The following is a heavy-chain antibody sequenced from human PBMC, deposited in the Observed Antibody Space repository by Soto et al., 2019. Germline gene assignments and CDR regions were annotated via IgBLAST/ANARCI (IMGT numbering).Heavy chain of an antibody. Sequence: QVQLQESGPGLVKPSGTLSLTCAVSGGSISSSYWWSWVRQPPGKGLEWIGEIYHSGSTNYNTSLKSRVTISVNKSKNQFSLKVSSVTAADTAVYYCARVSGSYYYGMDVWGQGTTVPVSS. V-gene: IGHV4-4*02. CDR2: IYHSGST. CDR1: GGSISSSYW. CDR3: ARVSGSYYYGMDV. J-gene: IGHJ6*02.